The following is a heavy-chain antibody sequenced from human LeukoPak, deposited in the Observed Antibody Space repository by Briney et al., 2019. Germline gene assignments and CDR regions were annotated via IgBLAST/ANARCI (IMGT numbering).Heavy chain of an antibody. CDR1: GYTFSGYY. Sequence: ASVTVSYKPSGYTFSGYYIHWIRQAPGQGLEWMGWINPNNGDTKYAQTFHGRVTMTRDTSIRTAYMELSGLRYDDTALYYCARDSNYYDSTDYLDHWGQGSQIIVSS. CDR2: INPNNGDT. V-gene: IGHV1-2*02. D-gene: IGHD3-9*01. J-gene: IGHJ4*02. CDR3: ARDSNYYDSTDYLDH.